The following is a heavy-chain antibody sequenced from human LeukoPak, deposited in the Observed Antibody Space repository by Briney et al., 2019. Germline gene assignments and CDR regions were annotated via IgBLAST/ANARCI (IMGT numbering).Heavy chain of an antibody. V-gene: IGHV4-39*01. D-gene: IGHD3-3*01. CDR2: VYYSGST. CDR3: ARQSDFSYYYYGMDV. J-gene: IGHJ6*02. Sequence: SETLSLTCTVSGGSISSSSTYYWGWIRQPPGKGLEWMGSVYYSGSTYDNPSLKSRVTIAIDTSKNQFSLKLSSVTAADTAVYYCARQSDFSYYYYGMDVWGQGTTVTVSS. CDR1: GGSISSSSTYY.